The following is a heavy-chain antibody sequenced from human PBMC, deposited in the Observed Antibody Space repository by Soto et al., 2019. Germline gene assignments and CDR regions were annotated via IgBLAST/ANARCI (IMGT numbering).Heavy chain of an antibody. CDR3: SREVTGLYAFDY. CDR1: GFIFSTYT. V-gene: IGHV3-48*02. CDR2: IAGSGTTI. D-gene: IGHD6-19*01. J-gene: IGHJ4*02. Sequence: PGGSLRLSCAASGFIFSTYTMNWVRQAPGKGLEWVSYIAGSGTTIYYADSVKGRFTISRDNAKNSLYLQMNSLRDEDTAVYYWSREVTGLYAFDYRGQGTLVTVSS.